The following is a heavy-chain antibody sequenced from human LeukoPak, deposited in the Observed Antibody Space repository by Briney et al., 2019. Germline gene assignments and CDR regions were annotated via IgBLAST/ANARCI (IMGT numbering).Heavy chain of an antibody. CDR1: GGSISSYY. V-gene: IGHV4-59*01. Sequence: SETLSLTCTVSGGSISSYYWSWIRQPPGKGLEWIGYIYYSGSTNYNPSLKSRVTIPVDTSKNQFSLKLSSVTAADTAVYYCARDLSVGATTDYYYYYGMDVWGQGTTVTVSS. CDR3: ARDLSVGATTDYYYYYGMDV. D-gene: IGHD1-26*01. CDR2: IYYSGST. J-gene: IGHJ6*02.